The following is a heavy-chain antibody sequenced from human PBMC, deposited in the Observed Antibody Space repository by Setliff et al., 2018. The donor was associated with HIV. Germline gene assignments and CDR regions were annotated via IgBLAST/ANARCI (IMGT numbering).Heavy chain of an antibody. CDR2: VYYTRST. CDR3: ARHPFPPMRDYYYYIDV. D-gene: IGHD3-16*01. CDR1: DGSISRTSYY. Sequence: PSETLSLTCTVSDGSISRTSYYWGWIRQPPGRGLEWIGGVYYTRSTYYNPSLKSRVTISVDTSKNHFSLKLRSVSAADTAVYYCARHPFPPMRDYYYYIDVWGKWTTVTVSS. V-gene: IGHV4-39*01. J-gene: IGHJ6*03.